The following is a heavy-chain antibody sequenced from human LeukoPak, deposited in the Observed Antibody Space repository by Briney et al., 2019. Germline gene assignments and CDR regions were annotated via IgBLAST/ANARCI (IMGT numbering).Heavy chain of an antibody. V-gene: IGHV3-74*01. J-gene: IGHJ6*03. D-gene: IGHD2-15*01. CDR2: IHRDGGMT. CDR3: VRETGTIGYYMDV. Sequence: QPGGSLRLSCAASGFTFTGNSMHWVRQGPGKGLVWVARIHRDGGMTRYADSVEGRFTISRDNAKNTLYLQMNSLRAEDTAIYYCVRETGTIGYYMDVWDKGTTVTVSS. CDR1: GFTFTGNS.